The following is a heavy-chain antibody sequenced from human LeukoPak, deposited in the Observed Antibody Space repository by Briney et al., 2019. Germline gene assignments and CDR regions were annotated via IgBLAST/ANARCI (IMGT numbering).Heavy chain of an antibody. CDR3: ARDSGYNAFDI. D-gene: IGHD5-12*01. Sequence: GGSLRLSCAASGFTFSDYYMSWIRQAPGKGLEWVSYISSSGSTMYYADSVKGRFTFSRDNAKNSLLLQMNSLRAEDTAVYYCARDSGYNAFDIWGQGTMVTVSS. CDR1: GFTFSDYY. J-gene: IGHJ3*02. CDR2: ISSSGSTM. V-gene: IGHV3-11*04.